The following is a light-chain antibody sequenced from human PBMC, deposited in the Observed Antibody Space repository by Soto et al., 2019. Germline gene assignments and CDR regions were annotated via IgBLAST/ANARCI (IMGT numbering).Light chain of an antibody. J-gene: IGLJ2*01. CDR3: CSYAGSTAL. CDR2: EVI. Sequence: QSVLTQPASVSGSPGQSITISCTGTSSDVGNYNLVSWYQQVPGKAPKLIIYEVIQRPSGVSNRFSGSKSGNTASLTSSGLQAEDEGDYYCCSYAGSTALFGGGTKVTVL. CDR1: SSDVGNYNL. V-gene: IGLV2-23*02.